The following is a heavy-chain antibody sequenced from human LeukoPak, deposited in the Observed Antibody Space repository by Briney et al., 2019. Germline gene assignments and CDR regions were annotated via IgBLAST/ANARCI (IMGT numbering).Heavy chain of an antibody. CDR3: ARRGQWLEGQADWFDP. D-gene: IGHD6-19*01. CDR2: NYPGDSDT. V-gene: IGHV5-51*01. CDR1: GYRFTNYW. J-gene: IGHJ5*02. Sequence: GESLKISCKGSGYRFTNYWIGWVRQMPGKGLEWMGINYPGDSDTTYSPSFQGQVTISADKSISTAYLQWSSLKASDTAMYYCARRGQWLEGQADWFDPWGQGTLVTVSS.